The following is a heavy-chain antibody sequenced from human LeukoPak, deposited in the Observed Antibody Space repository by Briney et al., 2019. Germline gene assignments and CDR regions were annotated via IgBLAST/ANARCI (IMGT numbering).Heavy chain of an antibody. CDR1: GGSFSGYY. CDR2: INHSGST. D-gene: IGHD3-9*01. V-gene: IGHV4-34*01. Sequence: SETLSLTCAVYGGSFSGYYWSWIRQPPGKGLEWIGEINHSGSTNYNPSLKSRVTISVDTSKNQFSLKLSSVTAADTAVYYCARGLTYYDILTGYYNGGSWFDPWGRGTLVTVSS. J-gene: IGHJ5*02. CDR3: ARGLTYYDILTGYYNGGSWFDP.